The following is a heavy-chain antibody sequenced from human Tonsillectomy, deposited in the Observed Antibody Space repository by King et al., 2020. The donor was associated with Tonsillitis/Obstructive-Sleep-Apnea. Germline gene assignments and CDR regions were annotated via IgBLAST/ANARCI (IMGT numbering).Heavy chain of an antibody. CDR1: GFTFSSYV. D-gene: IGHD3-3*01. CDR2: ITVNGGST. J-gene: IGHJ4*02. CDR3: VPRITIFGVGESMDY. V-gene: IGHV3-64D*06. Sequence: VQLVESGGGLVQPGESLRLSCSASGFTFSSYVMHWVRQAPGKGLEYVSAITVNGGSTYYADSVRGRFTISRDNSKNTLYLQMSSLRTEDTAVYYCVPRITIFGVGESMDYWGQGTLVTVSS.